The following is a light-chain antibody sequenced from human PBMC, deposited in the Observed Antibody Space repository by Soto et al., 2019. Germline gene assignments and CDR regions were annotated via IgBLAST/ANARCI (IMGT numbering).Light chain of an antibody. Sequence: AIQMTQSPPTLSASVGDRVIITCRASQAIRVDLAWHQQRPGHAPNLLIYAASTLHTGVPSTFTGSGSGTDFTLTISDLQPEDVATYFCLQDYDYPYTFGQGTKLEI. J-gene: IGKJ2*01. CDR1: QAIRVD. CDR2: AAS. CDR3: LQDYDYPYT. V-gene: IGKV1-6*01.